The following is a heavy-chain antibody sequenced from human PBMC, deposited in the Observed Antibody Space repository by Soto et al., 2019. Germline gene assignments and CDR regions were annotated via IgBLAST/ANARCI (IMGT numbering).Heavy chain of an antibody. CDR3: ARGHSTDCSNGVCSFFYNHEMHV. CDR1: GYSFSDYH. V-gene: IGHV1-2*04. CDR2: INPKSGGT. D-gene: IGHD2-8*01. Sequence: ASVKFSCKASGYSFSDYHIHWVRQAPGQGLEWLGRINPKSGGTSSAQKFQGWVTMTRDTSISTAYMELTRLRSDDTAVYFCARGHSTDCSNGVCSFFYNHEMHVCGQGTTVTVSS. J-gene: IGHJ6*02.